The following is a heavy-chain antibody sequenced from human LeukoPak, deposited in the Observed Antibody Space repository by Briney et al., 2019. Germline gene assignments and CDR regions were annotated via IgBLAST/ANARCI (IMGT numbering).Heavy chain of an antibody. CDR1: GYTFTSYY. D-gene: IGHD1-26*01. CDR2: INPSGGST. V-gene: IGHV1-46*01. Sequence: ASVKVSCKASGYTFTSYYMHWVRQAPGQGLEGMGIINPSGGSTSYAQKFQGRVTMTRDTSTSTVYMELSSLRSEDTAVYYCARTIEGGDAFDIWGQGTMVTVSS. J-gene: IGHJ3*02. CDR3: ARTIEGGDAFDI.